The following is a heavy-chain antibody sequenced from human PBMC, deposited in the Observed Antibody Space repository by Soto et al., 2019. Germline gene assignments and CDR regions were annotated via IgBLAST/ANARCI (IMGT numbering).Heavy chain of an antibody. Sequence: SETLSLTCTVSGGSISSYCWSWIRQPPGKGLEWIGYIYYSGSTYYNPSLKSRVTISIDTSKNQFSLKLTSVTAADTAVYYCARTPHYYDYDYWGQGTLVTVSS. CDR3: ARTPHYYDYDY. D-gene: IGHD3-10*01. J-gene: IGHJ4*02. CDR2: IYYSGST. CDR1: GGSISSYC. V-gene: IGHV4-59*08.